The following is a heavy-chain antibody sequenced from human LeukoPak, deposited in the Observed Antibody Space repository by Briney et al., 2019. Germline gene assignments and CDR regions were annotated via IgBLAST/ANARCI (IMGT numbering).Heavy chain of an antibody. D-gene: IGHD3-10*01. CDR1: GFTFSSYD. V-gene: IGHV3-13*01. Sequence: GGSLRLSCAASGFTFSSYDMHWVRQATGKGLEWVSAIGTAGDTYYPGSVKGRFTISRENAKNSLYLQMNSLRAGDTAVYYCARDPSMVRGVIITPSYYFDYWGQGTLVTVSS. CDR3: ARDPSMVRGVIITPSYYFDY. CDR2: IGTAGDT. J-gene: IGHJ4*02.